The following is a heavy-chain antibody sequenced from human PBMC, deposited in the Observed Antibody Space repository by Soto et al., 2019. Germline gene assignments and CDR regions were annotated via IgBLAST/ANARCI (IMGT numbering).Heavy chain of an antibody. D-gene: IGHD6-19*01. CDR2: MNPSTGNT. Sequence: QVQLVQSGAEVKKPGASVKVSCKASGYTFTSYDIIWVRQATGQGLEWMGWMNPSTGNTDSAEKFQGRLTMTRNTSISTVYMELSSLRIEDTAVYYCARGRIIVAGGFDPWGQGTLVTVSS. J-gene: IGHJ5*02. V-gene: IGHV1-8*01. CDR3: ARGRIIVAGGFDP. CDR1: GYTFTSYD.